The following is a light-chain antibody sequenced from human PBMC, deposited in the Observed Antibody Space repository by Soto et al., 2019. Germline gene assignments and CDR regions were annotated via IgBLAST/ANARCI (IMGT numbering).Light chain of an antibody. J-gene: IGKJ4*01. CDR2: DAS. CDR3: QQYNSYWLT. CDR1: QNLGGF. Sequence: DIQLTQSPSTLSASVGDRVTITCRASQNLGGFLAWYQQKPGKTPKLLIYDASSLESGVPSRFSGSGSGTEFTPDITNPQPNVDATYYGQQYNSYWLTFGGGTQVDIK. V-gene: IGKV1-5*01.